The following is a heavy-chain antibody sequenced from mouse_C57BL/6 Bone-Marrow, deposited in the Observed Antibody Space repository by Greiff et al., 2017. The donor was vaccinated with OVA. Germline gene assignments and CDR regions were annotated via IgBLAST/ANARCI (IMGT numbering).Heavy chain of an antibody. D-gene: IGHD2-2*01. Sequence: DVMLVESGGGLVQPGESLKLSCESNEYEFPSHDMSWVRKTPEKRLELVAAINSDGGSTYYPDTMERRFIISRDNTKKALYLQMSSLRSEDTALYYCARRGYDGYFDVWGTGTTVTVSS. J-gene: IGHJ1*03. CDR3: ARRGYDGYFDV. CDR1: EYEFPSHD. CDR2: INSDGGST. V-gene: IGHV5-2*03.